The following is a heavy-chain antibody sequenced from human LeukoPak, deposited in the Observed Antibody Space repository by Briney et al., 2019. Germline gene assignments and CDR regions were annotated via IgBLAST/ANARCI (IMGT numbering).Heavy chain of an antibody. J-gene: IGHJ4*02. CDR1: AGFISSNSYY. V-gene: IGHV4-39*07. CDR2: IYYSGNT. D-gene: IGHD3-10*01. CDR3: ARDASMVRGVNGIDY. Sequence: KTSETLSLTCTVSAGFISSNSYYWGWIRQPPGKGLEWIGSIYYSGNTYYNPSLRSRVTVSVDTSRDQFSLKLSSVTAADTAVYYCARDASMVRGVNGIDYWGQGTLVTVYS.